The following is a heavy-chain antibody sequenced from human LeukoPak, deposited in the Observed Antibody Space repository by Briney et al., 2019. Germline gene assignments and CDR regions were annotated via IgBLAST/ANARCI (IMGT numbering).Heavy chain of an antibody. D-gene: IGHD6-13*01. CDR3: ARINSSSWYPYYYYMDV. Sequence: SETLSLTCTVSGGSISSYYWSWIRQPAGKGLEWIGRIYTSGSTNSNPSLKSRVTMSVDTFKNQFSLKLSSVTAADTAVYYCARINSSSWYPYYYYMDVWGKGTTVTVSS. CDR2: IYTSGST. V-gene: IGHV4-4*07. CDR1: GGSISSYY. J-gene: IGHJ6*03.